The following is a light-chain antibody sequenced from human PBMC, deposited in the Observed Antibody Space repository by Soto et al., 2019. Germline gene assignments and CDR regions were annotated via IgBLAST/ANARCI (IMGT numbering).Light chain of an antibody. J-gene: IGKJ5*01. V-gene: IGKV3-20*01. Sequence: DIVLTQSPATLSLSPGNRATLXCSSSQSLTNSYIAWYQVKPGQAPRLLIYDTSSRATGIPDRFSGSGSGTDFTLTITRLEPEDFAVFYCQQYGTSEIIVGQGGRLEIK. CDR1: QSLTNSY. CDR3: QQYGTSEII. CDR2: DTS.